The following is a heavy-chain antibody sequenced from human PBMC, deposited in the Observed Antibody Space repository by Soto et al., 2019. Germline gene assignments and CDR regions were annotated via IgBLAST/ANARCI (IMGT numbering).Heavy chain of an antibody. D-gene: IGHD1-26*01. V-gene: IGHV1-69*01. CDR3: ARGRDQPPVGLYFDS. Sequence: QVQLVQSGAEVKKPGSSVKVSCKASGGAFNNYIFDWARQAPGQGLEWMGGIIPMFGTPKYAQTFQDRITISADDSTGTAYMELTSLRFDDTAIYYCARGRDQPPVGLYFDSWGEGTRVTVSS. CDR2: IIPMFGTP. CDR1: GGAFNNYI. J-gene: IGHJ4*02.